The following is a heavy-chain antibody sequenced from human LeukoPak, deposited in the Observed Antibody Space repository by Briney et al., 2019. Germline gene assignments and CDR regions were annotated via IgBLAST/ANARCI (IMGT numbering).Heavy chain of an antibody. J-gene: IGHJ4*02. V-gene: IGHV1-2*02. CDR1: GYTFTGYY. CDR3: ARASAYYYDSSGYPRYDGGLSEFDY. CDR2: INPNSGGT. Sequence: ASVKVSCKASGYTFTGYYMHWVRQAPGQGLEWMGWINPNSGGTNYAQKFQGRVTMTRDTSISTAYMELSRLRSDDTAVYYCARASAYYYDSSGYPRYDGGLSEFDYWGQGTLVTVSS. D-gene: IGHD3-22*01.